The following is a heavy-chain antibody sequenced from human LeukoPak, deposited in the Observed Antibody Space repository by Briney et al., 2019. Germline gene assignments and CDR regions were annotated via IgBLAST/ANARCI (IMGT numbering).Heavy chain of an antibody. J-gene: IGHJ4*02. Sequence: SETLSLTCTVSGGSISSSTYYWGWIRQPPGKGLEWIGSIFYSGRTYYKPSLKSRVTISVDTSKNQFSLKLTSVSAADTAVYYCARPERGSAGSEDFWGQGTLVTVSS. CDR1: GGSISSSTYY. V-gene: IGHV4-39*01. CDR3: ARPERGSAGSEDF. D-gene: IGHD3-10*01. CDR2: IFYSGRT.